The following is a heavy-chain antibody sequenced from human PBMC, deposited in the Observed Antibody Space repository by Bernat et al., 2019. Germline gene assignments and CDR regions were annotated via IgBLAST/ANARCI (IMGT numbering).Heavy chain of an antibody. J-gene: IGHJ6*02. CDR3: ARDGYSYGYGGYGMDV. CDR2: INYSGST. CDR1: GDSISSYY. V-gene: IGHV4-59*01. D-gene: IGHD5-18*01. Sequence: QVQLQESGPGLVKPSETLSLICTVSGDSISSYYWSWIRQPPGKGLEWIGYINYSGSTNYNPSLKSRVTISIDTSKNQISLKLSSVTAADTAVYYCARDGYSYGYGGYGMDVWGQGTTVTVSS.